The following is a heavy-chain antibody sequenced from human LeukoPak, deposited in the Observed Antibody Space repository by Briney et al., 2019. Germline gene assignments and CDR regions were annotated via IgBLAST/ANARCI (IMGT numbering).Heavy chain of an antibody. Sequence: SETLSLTCTGSGGSISSYYWSWIRQPPGKGLEWIGNIYSSGSTNYNPSLKSRVTISVDTSNNQFSLKLSSVTAADTAVYYCARIVVVPADPHYFDYWGQGTLVTVSS. CDR1: GGSISSYY. CDR3: ARIVVVPADPHYFDY. J-gene: IGHJ4*02. D-gene: IGHD2-2*01. V-gene: IGHV4-59*08. CDR2: IYSSGST.